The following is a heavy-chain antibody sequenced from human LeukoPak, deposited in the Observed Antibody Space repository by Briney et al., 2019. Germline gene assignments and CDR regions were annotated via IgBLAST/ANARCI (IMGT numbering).Heavy chain of an antibody. CDR2: IYYSGST. V-gene: IGHV4-59*01. Sequence: SETLSLTCTVSGGSISSYYWSWIRQPPGKGLEWIGYIYYSGSTNYNPSLKSRVTISVDTSKNQFSLKLSSVTAADTAVYYCARGGYNWNYVNFDYWGQGTLVTVSS. J-gene: IGHJ4*02. CDR1: GGSISSYY. CDR3: ARGGYNWNYVNFDY. D-gene: IGHD1-7*01.